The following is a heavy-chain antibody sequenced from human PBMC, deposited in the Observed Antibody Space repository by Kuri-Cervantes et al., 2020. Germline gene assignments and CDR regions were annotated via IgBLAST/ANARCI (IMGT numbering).Heavy chain of an antibody. D-gene: IGHD3-22*01. CDR1: GFTFDDYA. CDR3: AKVLIGYGYYYYAMDV. J-gene: IGHJ6*02. Sequence: SLKISCAASGFTFDDYAIHWVRQTPGKGLEWVSGISWNSGAIGYADSVKGRFTISRDNAKNSLYLQMNSLRAEDTALYYCAKVLIGYGYYYYAMDVWGQGTTVTVSS. CDR2: ISWNSGAI. V-gene: IGHV3-9*01.